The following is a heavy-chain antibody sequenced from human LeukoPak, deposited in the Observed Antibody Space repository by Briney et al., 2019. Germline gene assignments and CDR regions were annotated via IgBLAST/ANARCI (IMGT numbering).Heavy chain of an antibody. CDR3: AREEMATVTIDY. J-gene: IGHJ4*02. CDR2: ISYDGSNK. D-gene: IGHD5-24*01. Sequence: GALRLSCAASGFTFSSYAMHWVRQAPGKGLEWVAVISYDGSNKYYADSVKGQFTISRDKSKNTMYLQMNSLRGEDTAVYYCAREEMATVTIDYWGQGTLVIVSS. CDR1: GFTFSSYA. V-gene: IGHV3-30-3*01.